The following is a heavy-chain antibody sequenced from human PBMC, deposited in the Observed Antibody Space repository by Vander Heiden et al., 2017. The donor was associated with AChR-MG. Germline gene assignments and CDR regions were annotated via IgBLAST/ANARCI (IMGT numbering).Heavy chain of an antibody. Sequence: QVQLVESGGGVVQPGRSLRLSCAASGLTFSSYGMHWVRQAPGKGLEWVAVISYDGSNKYYADSVKGRFTISRDNSKNTLYLQMNSLRAEDTAVYYCAKVPSFRGYWGQGTLVTVSS. CDR3: AKVPSFRGY. J-gene: IGHJ4*02. CDR2: ISYDGSNK. CDR1: GLTFSSYG. V-gene: IGHV3-30*18.